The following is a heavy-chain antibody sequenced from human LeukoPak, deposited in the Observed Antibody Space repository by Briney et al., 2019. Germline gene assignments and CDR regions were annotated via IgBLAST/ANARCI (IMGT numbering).Heavy chain of an antibody. CDR3: AKDGPRGDYGDNYYVDF. V-gene: IGHV3-23*01. CDR1: GFTFSSYA. D-gene: IGHD4-17*01. J-gene: IGHJ4*02. Sequence: PGGSLRLSCAASGFTFSSYAMSWVRQAPGKGLDWVSAISGSGGSTYYADSVKGRFTISRDNSKNTLYLQMNSLRAEDTAVYYCAKDGPRGDYGDNYYVDFRGQGNLVTVSS. CDR2: ISGSGGST.